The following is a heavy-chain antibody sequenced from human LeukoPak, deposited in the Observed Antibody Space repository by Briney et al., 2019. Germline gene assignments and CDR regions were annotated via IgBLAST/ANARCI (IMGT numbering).Heavy chain of an antibody. CDR2: ITAGNGNT. Sequence: GASVKVSCKASGYNFRNYGIGWVRQAPRQGLEWMGWITAGNGNTNYAQKVQGRVTMTTDTSTSTAYMELRSLRSDDTAVYFCARDSARGYSYRYNAFDIWGQGTMVTVSS. CDR1: GYNFRNYG. V-gene: IGHV1-18*01. CDR3: ARDSARGYSYRYNAFDI. J-gene: IGHJ3*02. D-gene: IGHD5-18*01.